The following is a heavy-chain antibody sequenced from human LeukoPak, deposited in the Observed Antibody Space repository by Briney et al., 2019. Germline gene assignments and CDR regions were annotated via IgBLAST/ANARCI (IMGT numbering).Heavy chain of an antibody. V-gene: IGHV1-69*13. CDR3: ARVNNFNPFDY. CDR2: IIPIFGTA. Sequence: GASVKVSCKASGGTFSSYAISWVRQAPGQGLEWMGGIIPIFGTANYAQKFQGRVTITADESTSTAYMELSSLRSDDTAVYYCARVNNFNPFDYWGQGTLVTVSS. D-gene: IGHD1-1*01. CDR1: GGTFSSYA. J-gene: IGHJ4*02.